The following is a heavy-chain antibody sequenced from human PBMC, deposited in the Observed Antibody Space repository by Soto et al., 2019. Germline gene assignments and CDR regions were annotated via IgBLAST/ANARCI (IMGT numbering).Heavy chain of an antibody. CDR3: YGSGSYFPSNDAFDI. D-gene: IGHD3-10*01. CDR2: IYYSGST. CDR1: GGSISSYY. J-gene: IGHJ3*02. V-gene: IGHV4-59*08. Sequence: SETLSLTCTVSGGSISSYYWSWIRQPPGKGLEWIGYIYYSGSTNYNPSLKSRVTISVDTSKNQFSLKLSSVTAADTAVYYCYGSGSYFPSNDAFDIWGQGTMVTVSS.